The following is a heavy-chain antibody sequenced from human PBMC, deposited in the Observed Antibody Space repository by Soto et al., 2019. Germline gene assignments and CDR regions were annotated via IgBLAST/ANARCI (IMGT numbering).Heavy chain of an antibody. J-gene: IGHJ5*02. CDR2: IYYSGST. V-gene: IGHV4-39*01. CDR3: ARHVRFGSGRLDP. Sequence: QLQLQESGPGLVKPSETLSLTCTVSGGSISSSSYYWGWIRQPPGKGLGWIGSIYYSGSTYYNPSLKSRVTISVDTSKNQFSLKLSSVTAADTAVYYCARHVRFGSGRLDPWGQGTLVTVSS. CDR1: GGSISSSSYY. D-gene: IGHD2-15*01.